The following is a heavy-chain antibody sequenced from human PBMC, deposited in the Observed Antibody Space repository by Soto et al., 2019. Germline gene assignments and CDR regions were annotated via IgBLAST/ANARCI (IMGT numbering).Heavy chain of an antibody. CDR1: GYSISTGFN. D-gene: IGHD3-22*01. CDR2: IYHSGST. Sequence: PSETLSLTCAVSGYSISTGFNWAWIRQPPGKGLEWIGSIYHSGSTYYNLSLKSRVTISSDASKNQISLKLSSVTAADTAMYYCASSSSGYYGEDYWGQGTLVTVSS. V-gene: IGHV4-38-2*01. J-gene: IGHJ4*02. CDR3: ASSSSGYYGEDY.